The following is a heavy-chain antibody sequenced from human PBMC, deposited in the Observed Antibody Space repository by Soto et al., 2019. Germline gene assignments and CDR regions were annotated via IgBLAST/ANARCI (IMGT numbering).Heavy chain of an antibody. Sequence: EVQLVESGGGLIQPGGSLRLSCAASGFNVSSTHMSWVRQAPGKGLEWVSLLYSGGRTYYADSVKGRFTIARDNSKNKLYLQMNSLRAEDTGVYYCAIRRRDSGYDSAFDVWGQGTMVTVSS. CDR1: GFNVSSTH. J-gene: IGHJ3*01. CDR3: AIRRRDSGYDSAFDV. V-gene: IGHV3-53*01. D-gene: IGHD5-12*01. CDR2: LYSGGRT.